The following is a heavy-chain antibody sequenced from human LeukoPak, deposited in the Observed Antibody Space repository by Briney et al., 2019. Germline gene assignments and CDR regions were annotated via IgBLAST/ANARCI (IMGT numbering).Heavy chain of an antibody. CDR1: GFTLSSYA. J-gene: IGHJ4*02. CDR2: IGDSGATT. D-gene: IGHD3-10*01. CDR3: ASFHYYGSGAYYLSY. Sequence: GGSLRLSCAASGFTLSSYAMTWVREAPGKGLEWVSDIGDSGATTYYADSVKGRFTISRDNSKNTLYLQMSSLRAEDTAVYFCASFHYYGSGAYYLSYWGQGTLVTVSS. V-gene: IGHV3-23*01.